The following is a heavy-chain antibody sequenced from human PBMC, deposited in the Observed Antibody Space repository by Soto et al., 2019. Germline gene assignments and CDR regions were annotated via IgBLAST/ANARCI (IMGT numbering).Heavy chain of an antibody. CDR2: VSGRGGSA. CDR1: GFIFNNYA. Sequence: EVQLLESGGGLVQRGGSLRLSCAASGFIFNNYAMTWVRQAPGKGLEWVARVSGRGGSAYYADSVKGRLTISRDNSNNTLYLQMTTVRGEATAVYYCVRRAGGVVVWYYDLWGRGTLVSVFS. CDR3: VRRAGGVVVWYYDL. J-gene: IGHJ2*01. D-gene: IGHD2-8*02. V-gene: IGHV3-23*01.